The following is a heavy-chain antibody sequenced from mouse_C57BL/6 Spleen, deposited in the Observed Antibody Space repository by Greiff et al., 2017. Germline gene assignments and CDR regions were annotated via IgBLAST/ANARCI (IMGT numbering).Heavy chain of an antibody. CDR3: ARASLSSITPGDY. CDR1: GYTFTSYW. Sequence: VQLQQPGAELVKPGASVKMSCKASGYTFTSYWITWVKQRPGQGLEWIGDIYPGSGSSNYNEKFKSKATLTVDTSSSTAYMQLSSLTSEDSAVYYCARASLSSITPGDYWGQGTTLTGSS. V-gene: IGHV1-55*01. J-gene: IGHJ2*01. D-gene: IGHD1-1*01. CDR2: IYPGSGSS.